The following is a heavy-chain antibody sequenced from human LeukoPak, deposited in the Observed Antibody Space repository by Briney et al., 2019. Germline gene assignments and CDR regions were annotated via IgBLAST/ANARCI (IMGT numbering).Heavy chain of an antibody. CDR2: ISGSGGRT. Sequence: GGSLRLSCAASGFTFSSYAMSWVRQAPGKGLEWVSAISGSGGRTYYADSVKGRFTISRDNSKNTLYLQMNSLRAEDTAVYYCARVNYYDSSGSSPFDYWGQGTLVTVSS. V-gene: IGHV3-23*01. J-gene: IGHJ4*02. CDR3: ARVNYYDSSGSSPFDY. D-gene: IGHD3-22*01. CDR1: GFTFSSYA.